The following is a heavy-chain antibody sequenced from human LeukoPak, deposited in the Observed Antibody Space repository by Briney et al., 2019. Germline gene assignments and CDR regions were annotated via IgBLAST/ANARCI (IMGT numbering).Heavy chain of an antibody. Sequence: SVKVSCKASGDTFSSDAISWVRQAPGQGLERMRKIITIFGTSNYAQKFQGRVTITAGESTTTADMELSSLRSEDTAVYYCARDAGRHYFDYWGQGTLVTVSS. CDR1: GDTFSSDA. CDR2: IITIFGTS. V-gene: IGHV1-69*13. CDR3: ARDAGRHYFDY. J-gene: IGHJ4*02.